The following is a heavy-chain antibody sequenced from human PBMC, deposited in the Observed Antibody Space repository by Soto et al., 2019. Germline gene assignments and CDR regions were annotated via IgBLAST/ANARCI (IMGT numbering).Heavy chain of an antibody. Sequence: PGGSLRLSCAASGFTFSSYVMHWVRQAPGKGLEWVAVISYDGSNKYYADSVKGRFTISRDNSKNTLYLQMNSLRAEDTAVYYCAKDLYSSSPGGFDYWGQGTLVTVSS. V-gene: IGHV3-30*18. CDR1: GFTFSSYV. CDR2: ISYDGSNK. D-gene: IGHD6-6*01. CDR3: AKDLYSSSPGGFDY. J-gene: IGHJ4*02.